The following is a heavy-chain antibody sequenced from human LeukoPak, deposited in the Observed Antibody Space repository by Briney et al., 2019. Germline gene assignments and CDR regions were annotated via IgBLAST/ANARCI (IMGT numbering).Heavy chain of an antibody. Sequence: PSETLSLTCTVSGGSISSYYWSWIRQPPGKGLEWIGYIYYSGSTNYNPSLKSRVTISVDTSKNQFSLKLSSVTAADTAVYYCAREGPGSGNFDYWGQGTLVTVSS. CDR1: GGSISSYY. D-gene: IGHD1-26*01. CDR3: AREGPGSGNFDY. CDR2: IYYSGST. J-gene: IGHJ4*02. V-gene: IGHV4-59*01.